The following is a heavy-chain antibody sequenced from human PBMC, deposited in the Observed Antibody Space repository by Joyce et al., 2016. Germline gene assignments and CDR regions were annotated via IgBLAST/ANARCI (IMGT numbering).Heavy chain of an antibody. Sequence: EVQLVESGGGLGQPGRSLRLSCAASGFTFDDYSMHWVRQVPGKGLEWVSGISWNGVYTGYADSVKGRFTISRDNAKNLVYLQMNSLRSEDTALYYCAKGPSYNYDVSGYFEYWGRGTLVTVSS. V-gene: IGHV3-9*01. D-gene: IGHD3-22*01. CDR1: GFTFDDYS. J-gene: IGHJ4*02. CDR2: ISWNGVYT. CDR3: AKGPSYNYDVSGYFEY.